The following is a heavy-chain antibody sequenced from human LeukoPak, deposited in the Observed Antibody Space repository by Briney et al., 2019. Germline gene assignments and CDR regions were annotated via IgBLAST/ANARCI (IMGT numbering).Heavy chain of an antibody. CDR2: ISAGGDTT. V-gene: IGHV3-23*01. Sequence: AGSLRLSSAASGFTFSSYGMSWVRQAPGEGLEWVSGISAGGDTTYTADSVRGRFTNSRDNSNNTLYLQMNILTAEDTAVYYCAAISYSGTWPVGYWGQGILVTVTA. CDR1: GFTFSSYG. CDR3: AAISYSGTWPVGY. J-gene: IGHJ4*02. D-gene: IGHD6-25*01.